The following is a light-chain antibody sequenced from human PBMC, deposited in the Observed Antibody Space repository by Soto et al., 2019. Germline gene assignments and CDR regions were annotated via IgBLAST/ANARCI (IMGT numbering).Light chain of an antibody. CDR3: QQYGSSLTWT. Sequence: EIVLTQSPGTLSLSPGERATLSCRASQSVGSSFLACYQQKPGQAPRLLIYGASSRATVIPDRFSGSGSGTDFTLTISRLEPEDFAVYYCQQYGSSLTWTFGQGTKVEIK. CDR2: GAS. J-gene: IGKJ1*01. CDR1: QSVGSSF. V-gene: IGKV3-20*01.